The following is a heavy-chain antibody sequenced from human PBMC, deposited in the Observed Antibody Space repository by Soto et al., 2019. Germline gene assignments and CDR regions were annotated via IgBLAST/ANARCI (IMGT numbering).Heavy chain of an antibody. Sequence: QVQLVQSGAEVKKPGASVKVSCKASGYTFTSYAMHWVRQAPGQRLEWMGWINAGNGNTKYSQKFQGRVTITRDTAASTAYMELSSLRSEDTAVYYCARDMEGYDYVWGSNPGDYWGQGTLVTVSS. J-gene: IGHJ4*02. CDR3: ARDMEGYDYVWGSNPGDY. CDR2: INAGNGNT. D-gene: IGHD3-16*01. V-gene: IGHV1-3*01. CDR1: GYTFTSYA.